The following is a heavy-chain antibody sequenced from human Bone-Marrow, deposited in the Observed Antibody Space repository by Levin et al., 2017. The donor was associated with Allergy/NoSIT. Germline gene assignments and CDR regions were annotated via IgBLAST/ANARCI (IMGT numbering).Heavy chain of an antibody. J-gene: IGHJ4*02. CDR2: ISSSSSTI. Sequence: GGSLRLSCAASGFTFSSYSMNWVRQAPGKGLEWVSYISSSSSTIYYADSVKGRFTISRDNAKNSLYLQMNSLRAEDTAVYYCARDRTGDSSGYYLIPFDYWGQGTLVTVSS. CDR1: GFTFSSYS. D-gene: IGHD3-22*01. CDR3: ARDRTGDSSGYYLIPFDY. V-gene: IGHV3-48*01.